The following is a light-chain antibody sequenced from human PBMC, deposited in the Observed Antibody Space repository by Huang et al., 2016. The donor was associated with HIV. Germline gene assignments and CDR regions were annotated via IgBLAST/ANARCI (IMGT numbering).Light chain of an antibody. Sequence: IQLTQSPSSLSASVGDRVTVACRANQDITTSLAWYQQKPGNAPKLLIFGASTLQSGVPSRFSGNGAGTDFTLTISSLQPEDFATYYCQQLHSYPFTFGGGTKVDI. J-gene: IGKJ4*01. CDR1: QDITTS. CDR3: QQLHSYPFT. CDR2: GAS. V-gene: IGKV1-9*01.